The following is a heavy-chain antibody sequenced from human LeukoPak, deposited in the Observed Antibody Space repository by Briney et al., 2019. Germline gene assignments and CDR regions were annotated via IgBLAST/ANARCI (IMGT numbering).Heavy chain of an antibody. CDR1: GFTFSSYS. D-gene: IGHD1-20*01. V-gene: IGHV3-21*01. Sequence: GGSLRLSCAASGFTFSSYSMNWVRQAPGKGLEWVSSISSSSSYIYYADSVKGRFTISRDNAKNSLYLQMNSLRAEDTAVYYCARDPPFIIGTTFFDYWGQGTLVTVSS. CDR2: ISSSSSYI. CDR3: ARDPPFIIGTTFFDY. J-gene: IGHJ4*02.